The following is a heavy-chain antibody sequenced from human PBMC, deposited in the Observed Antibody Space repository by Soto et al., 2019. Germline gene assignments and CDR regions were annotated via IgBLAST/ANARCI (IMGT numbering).Heavy chain of an antibody. J-gene: IGHJ4*02. CDR3: ARGSGGYFDWLRPQGFDY. D-gene: IGHD3-9*01. Sequence: RASVKVSCKASGGTFSSYAISWVRQAPGQGLEWMGGIIPIFGTANYAQKFQGRVTITADKSTSTAYMELSSLRSEDTAVYYCARGSGGYFDWLRPQGFDYWGQGTLVTVS. CDR1: GGTFSSYA. CDR2: IIPIFGTA. V-gene: IGHV1-69*06.